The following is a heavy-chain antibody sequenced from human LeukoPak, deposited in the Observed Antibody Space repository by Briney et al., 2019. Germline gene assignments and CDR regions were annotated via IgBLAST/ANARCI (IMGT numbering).Heavy chain of an antibody. V-gene: IGHV1-69*05. CDR2: IIPIFGTA. CDR1: GCSFASYA. D-gene: IGHD2-2*01. Sequence: GASVKVSCKASGCSFASYAISWVRQAPGQGLEWMGGIIPIFGTANYAQKFQGRVTITTDESTSTAYMELSSLRSEDTAVYYCAREGSYCSSTSCKGPGYYYYYMDVWGKGTTVTVSS. J-gene: IGHJ6*03. CDR3: AREGSYCSSTSCKGPGYYYYYMDV.